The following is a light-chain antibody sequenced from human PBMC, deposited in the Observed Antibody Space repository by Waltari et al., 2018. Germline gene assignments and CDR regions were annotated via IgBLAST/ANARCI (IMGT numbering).Light chain of an antibody. CDR3: QSADSSGTQGV. CDR1: SSDIGSYNF. CDR2: GVT. V-gene: IGLV2-14*02. Sequence: QSALTQPASVSGSPGQSITISCTGTSSDIGSYNFVSWYQHHPGKAPQLILSGVTKRPSGVSDRFSGSSSGTTVTLTISGVQADDEADYYCQSADSSGTQGVFGTGTKVTVL. J-gene: IGLJ1*01.